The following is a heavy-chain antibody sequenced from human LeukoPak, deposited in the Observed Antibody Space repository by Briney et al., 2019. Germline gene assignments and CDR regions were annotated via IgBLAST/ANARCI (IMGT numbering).Heavy chain of an antibody. D-gene: IGHD6-6*01. V-gene: IGHV4-30-4*01. CDR3: ASSPSEYTYDY. Sequence: SETLSLTCTVSGGSISSGDYYWSWIRQPPGKGLEWIGYIYYSGSTYYNPSLKSRVTISVDTSKNQFSLKLSSVTAADTAVYYCASSPSEYTYDYWGQGTLVTVSS. CDR2: IYYSGST. CDR1: GGSISSGDYY. J-gene: IGHJ4*02.